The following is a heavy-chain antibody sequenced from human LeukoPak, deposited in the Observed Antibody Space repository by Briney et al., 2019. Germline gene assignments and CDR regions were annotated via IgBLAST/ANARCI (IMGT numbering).Heavy chain of an antibody. Sequence: SETLSLTCTVSGGSISSRDYFWSWIRQPPGKGLEWIGYTYSSGSTYYNPSLKSRVTISVDTSKNQFSLKVISVTAADTAVYYCAKDLLGWSSPRWGQGTMVTVSS. V-gene: IGHV4-30-4*01. CDR3: AKDLLGWSSPR. J-gene: IGHJ3*01. CDR2: TYSSGST. CDR1: GGSISSRDYF. D-gene: IGHD3-3*01.